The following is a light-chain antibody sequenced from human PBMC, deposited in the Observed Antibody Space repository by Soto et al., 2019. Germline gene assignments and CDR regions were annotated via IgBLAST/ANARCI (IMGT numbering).Light chain of an antibody. CDR1: SSNIGAAYD. V-gene: IGLV1-40*01. Sequence: QSVLTQPPSVSGAPGQKVTISCTRSSSNIGAAYDVPWYQHLPGTAPKLLIYGNNNRPSGVPDRFSGSKSGTSASLAITGLQAEDEADDYCQSYDSSLSGWVFGGGTKLTVL. CDR2: GNN. J-gene: IGLJ3*02. CDR3: QSYDSSLSGWV.